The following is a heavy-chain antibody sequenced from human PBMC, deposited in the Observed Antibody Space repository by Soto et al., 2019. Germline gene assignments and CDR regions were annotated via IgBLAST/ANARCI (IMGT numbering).Heavy chain of an antibody. V-gene: IGHV3-23*01. D-gene: IGHD3-16*01. CDR1: GFTFSRYA. J-gene: IGHJ5*02. CDR2: ISGSGGST. Sequence: EVQLLESGGGLVQPGGSLRLSCAASGFTFSRYAMSWVRQAPGKGLEWVSAISGSGGSTYYADFVKGRFTISRDNSKHTLYLQMNSLRADDTAVYYCAKEPPARGGGWFDPWGQGTLVTVSS. CDR3: AKEPPARGGGWFDP.